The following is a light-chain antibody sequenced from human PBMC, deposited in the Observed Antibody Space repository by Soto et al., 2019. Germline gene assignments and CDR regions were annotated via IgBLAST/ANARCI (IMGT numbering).Light chain of an antibody. CDR1: SSDVGGFKY. Sequence: QSALTQPASVSGSPGQSITISCSGASSDVGGFKYVSWYLHHPGKVPKLIIYEVYYRPSGISNRLSGSKSGNTASLTISGLQAEDEADYYCSSYTRSGTLVFGTGTKVTVL. CDR3: SSYTRSGTLV. J-gene: IGLJ1*01. V-gene: IGLV2-14*01. CDR2: EVY.